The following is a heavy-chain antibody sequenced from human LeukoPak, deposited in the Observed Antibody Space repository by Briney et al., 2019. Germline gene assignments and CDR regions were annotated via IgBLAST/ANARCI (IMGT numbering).Heavy chain of an antibody. V-gene: IGHV3-7*01. D-gene: IGHD1/OR15-1a*01. J-gene: IGHJ4*02. Sequence: GGPLRLSCEASGFSFSGNWMSWVRQAPGKGLEWVASINPDESRRMYVDSVKGRFIVSRDNTRRSLYLQMNSLGAEDTAMYYCAKLLGTGTTYDSWGQGTRVTVS. CDR3: AKLLGTGTTYDS. CDR1: GFSFSGNW. CDR2: INPDESRR.